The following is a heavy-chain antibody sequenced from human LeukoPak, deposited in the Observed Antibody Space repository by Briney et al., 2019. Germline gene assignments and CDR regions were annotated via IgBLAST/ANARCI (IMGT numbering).Heavy chain of an antibody. CDR3: ARGGLQDTAMDSWYYYYGMDV. D-gene: IGHD5-18*01. V-gene: IGHV1-8*01. J-gene: IGHJ6*02. Sequence: GASVKVSCKASGYTFTSYDINWVRQATGQGLEWMGWMNPNSGNTGYAQKFQGRVTMTRNTSISTAYMELSSLRSEDTAVYYCARGGLQDTAMDSWYYYYGMDVWGQGTTVTVSS. CDR1: GYTFTSYD. CDR2: MNPNSGNT.